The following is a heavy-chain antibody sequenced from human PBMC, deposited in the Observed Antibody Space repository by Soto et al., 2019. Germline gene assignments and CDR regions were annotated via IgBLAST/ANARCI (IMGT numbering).Heavy chain of an antibody. CDR2: IIPVFGTA. Sequence: SVKVSCKASGGTVSSYGINWVRQAPGQGLEWMGGIIPVFGTANYAQKFQGRVTITADESTSTTYMELSSLRSEDTAVYYCAREKKYYDFWSGYLGASGFDYWGQGTLVTVSS. J-gene: IGHJ4*02. CDR1: GGTVSSYG. V-gene: IGHV1-69*13. CDR3: AREKKYYDFWSGYLGASGFDY. D-gene: IGHD3-3*01.